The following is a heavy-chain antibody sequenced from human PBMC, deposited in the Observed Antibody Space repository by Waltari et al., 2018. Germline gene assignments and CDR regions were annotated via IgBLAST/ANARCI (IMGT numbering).Heavy chain of an antibody. CDR3: AREPGAGLRLRAARRYDYYGMDV. CDR1: GGTFSSYA. V-gene: IGHV1-69*01. D-gene: IGHD6-6*01. CDR2: IIPIFGTA. Sequence: QVQLVQSGAEVKKPGSSVKVSCKASGGTFSSYAISWVRQAPGQGLEWMGGIIPIFGTANYAEKFQGRVTITADESTSTAYWERSSRRSEDTAVYYCAREPGAGLRLRAARRYDYYGMDVWGQGTTVTGSS. J-gene: IGHJ6*02.